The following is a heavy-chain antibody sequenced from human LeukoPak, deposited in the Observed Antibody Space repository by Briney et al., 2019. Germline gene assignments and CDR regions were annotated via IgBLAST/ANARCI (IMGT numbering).Heavy chain of an antibody. CDR3: ARVGIVVVVAYAFDI. Sequence: GGFLRLSCAASGFSSSNFTMNWVRQAPGKGLEWVSSISSSSTYIYYADSVKGRFTISRDNAKNSLFLQMNSLRAEDTAVYYCARVGIVVVVAYAFDIWGQGTMVTVSS. V-gene: IGHV3-21*01. J-gene: IGHJ3*02. CDR1: GFSSSNFT. D-gene: IGHD2-15*01. CDR2: ISSSSTYI.